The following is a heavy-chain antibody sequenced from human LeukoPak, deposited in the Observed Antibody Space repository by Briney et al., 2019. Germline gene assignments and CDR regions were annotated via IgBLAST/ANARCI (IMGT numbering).Heavy chain of an antibody. D-gene: IGHD2-15*01. Sequence: PGGSLRLSCTAFGFTFSTYDMHWVRHATGEGLEWVSAIDTAGATYYSGSVKGRFTISREDARNSLYLQMNSLRAGDTAVYYCVREAGHIGGLNELDIWGRGTMVTVSA. CDR2: IDTAGAT. CDR1: GFTFSTYD. CDR3: VREAGHIGGLNELDI. J-gene: IGHJ3*02. V-gene: IGHV3-13*04.